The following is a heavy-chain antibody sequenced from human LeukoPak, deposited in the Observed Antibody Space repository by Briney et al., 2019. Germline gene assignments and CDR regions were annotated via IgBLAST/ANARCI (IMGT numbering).Heavy chain of an antibody. D-gene: IGHD3-16*02. CDR3: ARAELITFGGVIVLYNWFDP. J-gene: IGHJ5*02. CDR1: GFSLSTSGVG. CDR2: IYWDDDK. Sequence: SGPTLVKPTQTLTLTCTFSGFSLSTSGVGVGWIRQPPGKALEWLALIYWDDDKRYSPSLKSRLTITKDTSKNQVVLTMTNMDPVDTATYYCARAELITFGGVIVLYNWFDPWGQGTLVTVSS. V-gene: IGHV2-5*02.